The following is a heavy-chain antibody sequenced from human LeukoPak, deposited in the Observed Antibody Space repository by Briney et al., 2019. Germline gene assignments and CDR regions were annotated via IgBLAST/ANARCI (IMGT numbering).Heavy chain of an antibody. J-gene: IGHJ4*02. Sequence: ASVKVSCKASGYTFTSYYMHWVRQAPGQGLEWMGIINPSGGSTSYAQKFQGRVTITADKSTSTAYMELSSLRSEDTAVYYCARDSSGWPDWGQGTLVTVSS. CDR1: GYTFTSYY. CDR3: ARDSSGWPD. CDR2: INPSGGST. D-gene: IGHD6-19*01. V-gene: IGHV1-46*01.